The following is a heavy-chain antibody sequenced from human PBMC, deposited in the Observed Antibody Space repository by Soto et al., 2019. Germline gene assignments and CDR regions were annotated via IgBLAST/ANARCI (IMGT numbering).Heavy chain of an antibody. CDR3: AKVWGLYYYDSSGSGKHDAFDI. J-gene: IGHJ3*02. CDR1: DFTFSSFN. Sequence: GGSLRLSCEASDFTFSSFNMNWVRQAPGKGLEWVSYISSSSDSIYYATSVKGRFTIFRDNAQKSVYLQMNSLRDEDTAVYYCAKVWGLYYYDSSGSGKHDAFDIWGQGTMVTVSS. D-gene: IGHD3-22*01. CDR2: ISSSSDSI. V-gene: IGHV3-48*02.